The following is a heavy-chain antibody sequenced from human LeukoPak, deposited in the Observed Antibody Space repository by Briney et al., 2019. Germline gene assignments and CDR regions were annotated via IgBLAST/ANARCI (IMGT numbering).Heavy chain of an antibody. CDR1: GGTFSSYA. D-gene: IGHD3-3*01. Sequence: ASVKVSCKASGGTFSSYAISWVRQAPGQGLEWMGRISPILGIANYAQKFQGRGTITADKSTSTAYMELNSLRSEDTAVYYCARGYYDFWGGPTGWFDPWGQGTLVTVSS. V-gene: IGHV1-69*04. J-gene: IGHJ5*02. CDR2: ISPILGIA. CDR3: ARGYYDFWGGPTGWFDP.